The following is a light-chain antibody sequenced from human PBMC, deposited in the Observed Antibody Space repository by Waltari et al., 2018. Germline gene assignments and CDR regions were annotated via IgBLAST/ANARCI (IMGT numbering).Light chain of an antibody. J-gene: IGKJ4*01. CDR1: QSISSY. V-gene: IGKV1-39*01. Sequence: DIQMTQSPSSLSASVGDRVTITCRASQSISSYLNWYQQKPWKAPKLLIYAASSLQSGVPSRFSGSGSGTDFTLTISSLQPEDFATYYCQQSYTLLTFGGGTKVEIK. CDR3: QQSYTLLT. CDR2: AAS.